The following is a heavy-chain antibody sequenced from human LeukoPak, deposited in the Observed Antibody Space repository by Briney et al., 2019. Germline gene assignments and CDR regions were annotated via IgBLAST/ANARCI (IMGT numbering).Heavy chain of an antibody. D-gene: IGHD5-18*01. V-gene: IGHV1-69*04. Sequence: SVKVSCKASGGTFSSYAISWVRQAPGQELEWMGRIIPILGIANYAQKFQGRVTITADKSTSTAYMELSSLRSEDTAVYYCAREGNTAMVNDAFDIWGQGTMATVSS. CDR2: IIPILGIA. CDR1: GGTFSSYA. J-gene: IGHJ3*02. CDR3: AREGNTAMVNDAFDI.